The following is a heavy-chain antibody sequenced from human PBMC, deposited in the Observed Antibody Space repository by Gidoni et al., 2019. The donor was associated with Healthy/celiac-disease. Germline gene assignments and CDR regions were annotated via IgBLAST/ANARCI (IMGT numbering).Heavy chain of an antibody. CDR1: GYTFTGYY. D-gene: IGHD3-22*01. Sequence: QVQLVQSGAEVKKHGASVKVSCKASGYTFTGYYMHWVRQAPGQGLEWMGWINPNSGGTNYAQKFQGWVTMTRDTSISTAYMELSRLRSDDTAVYYCARGGYYDSSGYLAFDIWGQGTMVTVSS. J-gene: IGHJ3*02. CDR3: ARGGYYDSSGYLAFDI. V-gene: IGHV1-2*04. CDR2: INPNSGGT.